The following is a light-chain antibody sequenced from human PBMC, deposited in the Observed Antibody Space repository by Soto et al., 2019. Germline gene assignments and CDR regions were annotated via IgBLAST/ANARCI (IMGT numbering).Light chain of an antibody. CDR2: EVS. CDR1: SSDVGSYNL. CDR3: CSYAGSSTV. J-gene: IGLJ1*01. V-gene: IGLV2-23*02. Sequence: QSARTQPASVSGSPGQSITISCTGTSSDVGSYNLVSWYQQHPGKAPKLMICEVSKRPSGVSNRFSGSKSGNTASLTISGLQAEDEADYYCCSYAGSSTVFGTGTKVTVL.